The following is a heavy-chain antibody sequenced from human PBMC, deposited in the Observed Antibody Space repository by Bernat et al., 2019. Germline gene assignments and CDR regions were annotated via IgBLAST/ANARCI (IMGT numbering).Heavy chain of an antibody. D-gene: IGHD6-19*01. J-gene: IGHJ5*02. CDR3: ATSILYSSGWSEFDP. Sequence: QVQLVESGGGVVQPGRSLRLSCAASGFTFSSYAMHWVRQAPGKGLEWVAVISYDGSNKYYADSVKGRFTISRDNSKNMLYLQMNSLRAEDTAVYYCATSILYSSGWSEFDPWGQGTLVTVSS. V-gene: IGHV3-30-3*01. CDR2: ISYDGSNK. CDR1: GFTFSSYA.